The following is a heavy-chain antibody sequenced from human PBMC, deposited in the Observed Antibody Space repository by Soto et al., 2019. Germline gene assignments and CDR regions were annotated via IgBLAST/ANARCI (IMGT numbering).Heavy chain of an antibody. Sequence: ASVKVSCKVSGYTFSSYGISWVRQAPGQRIKWMGWISAYNGNTNYAQKLQGTVTMTTDTSTSTAYMELRSLGFDDTAVYYCARDSPVCRYFGWGRTAPREFDIWGQRKMLTVSS. V-gene: IGHV1-18*01. J-gene: IGHJ3*02. CDR2: ISAYNGNT. CDR3: ARDSPVCRYFGWGRTAPREFDI. CDR1: GYTFSSYG. D-gene: IGHD3-10*01.